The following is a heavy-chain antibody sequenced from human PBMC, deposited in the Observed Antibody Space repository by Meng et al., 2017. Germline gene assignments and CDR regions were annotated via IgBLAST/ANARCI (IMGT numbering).Heavy chain of an antibody. CDR2: INHSGST. CDR3: ARTGGTTVVTAGRRFWYFDL. Sequence: QVQLQQVAAGLLNPSGTLSLTWAVYGWSFSGYYWSWIGQPTGKGLEWIGEINHSGSTNYNPSLKSRVTISVDTSKNQFSLKLSSVTAAESAVYYCARTGGTTVVTAGRRFWYFDLWGRGTLVTVSS. CDR1: GWSFSGYY. J-gene: IGHJ2*01. V-gene: IGHV4-34*01. D-gene: IGHD4-23*01.